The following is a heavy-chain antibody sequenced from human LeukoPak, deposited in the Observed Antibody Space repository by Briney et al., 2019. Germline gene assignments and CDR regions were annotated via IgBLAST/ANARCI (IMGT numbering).Heavy chain of an antibody. CDR3: AKDLTPGGFDAFDI. CDR2: ISGSGGST. D-gene: IGHD3-10*01. Sequence: GGSLRLSCAASGLTFSSYGMSWVRQAPGKGLEWDSAISGSGGSTYYADSVKGRFTISRDNSKNTLYLQMNSLRAEDTAVYYCAKDLTPGGFDAFDIWGQGTMVTVSS. CDR1: GLTFSSYG. V-gene: IGHV3-23*01. J-gene: IGHJ3*02.